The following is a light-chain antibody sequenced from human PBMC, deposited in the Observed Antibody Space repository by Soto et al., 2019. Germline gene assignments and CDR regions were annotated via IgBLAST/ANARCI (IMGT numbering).Light chain of an antibody. CDR3: ATWEDILNGQV. V-gene: IGLV1-36*01. CDR1: RSNIGNNA. J-gene: IGLJ2*01. Sequence: QSVLTQPPSVSEAPRQRVTISCSGSRSNIGNNAVSWYQQLPGKAPKLLIYYDDLVPSGVSDRFSGSKSGTSASLASSDLQSEDEADYYCATWEDILNGQVFGGGTRLTVL. CDR2: YDD.